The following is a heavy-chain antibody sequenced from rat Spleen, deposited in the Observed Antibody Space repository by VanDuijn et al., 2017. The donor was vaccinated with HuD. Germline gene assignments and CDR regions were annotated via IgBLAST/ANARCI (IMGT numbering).Heavy chain of an antibody. D-gene: IGHD1-3*01. Sequence: EVQLVESGGGVVQPGRSLILSCVASGFTFSNYGMAWVRQAPTKGLEWVASISTGGGNTYYRDSVKGRFTISRDNAKSTLYLQMNSLRSGDTATYYCTRDALWSGWGQGVMVTVSS. CDR1: GFTFSNYG. CDR2: ISTGGGNT. J-gene: IGHJ2*01. CDR3: TRDALWSG. V-gene: IGHV5S13*01.